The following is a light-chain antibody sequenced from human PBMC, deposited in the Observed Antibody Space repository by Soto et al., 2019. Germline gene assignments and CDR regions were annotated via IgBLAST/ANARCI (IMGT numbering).Light chain of an antibody. CDR1: SGHSSYA. V-gene: IGLV4-69*01. CDR2: LKNDGSH. CDR3: QTWGTGIPVV. Sequence: QLVLTQSPSASASLGASVKLTCTLSSGHSSYAIAWHQQQPEEGPRFLMMLKNDGSHNKGDGIPDRFSGSSSGAERYLTISSLQSEDEGDYYCQTWGTGIPVVFGGGTKVTVL. J-gene: IGLJ2*01.